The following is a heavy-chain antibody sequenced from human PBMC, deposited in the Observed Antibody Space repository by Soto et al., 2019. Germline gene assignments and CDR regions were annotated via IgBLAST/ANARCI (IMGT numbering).Heavy chain of an antibody. CDR3: ARDTGNFFGY. V-gene: IGHV1-46*01. CDR1: GYSFTNYY. J-gene: IGHJ4*02. CDR2: INPKIGST. Sequence: GASVKVSCKAFGYSFTNYYMHWVRQVPGQGLEWMGMINPKIGSTSYTQKFRDRVTMTRDTSTSTVYMELSSLRSEDTAVYYCARDTGNFFGYWGQGTLVTVSS.